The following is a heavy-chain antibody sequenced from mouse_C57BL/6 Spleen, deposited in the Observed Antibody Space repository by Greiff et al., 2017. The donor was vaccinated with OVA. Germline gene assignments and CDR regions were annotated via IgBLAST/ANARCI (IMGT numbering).Heavy chain of an antibody. CDR1: GFTFSDYG. Sequence: EVMLVESGGGLVKPGGSLKLSCAASGFTFSDYGMHWVRQAPEKGLEWVAYISSGSSTIYYADTAKGRFTISRDNAKNTLFLQMTSLRSEDTAMYYCATYGNYVEWGQGTLVTVSA. CDR3: ATYGNYVE. J-gene: IGHJ3*02. V-gene: IGHV5-17*01. CDR2: ISSGSSTI. D-gene: IGHD2-1*01.